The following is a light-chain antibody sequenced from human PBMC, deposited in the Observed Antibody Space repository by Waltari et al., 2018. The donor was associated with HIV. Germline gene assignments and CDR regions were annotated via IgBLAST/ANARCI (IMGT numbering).Light chain of an antibody. CDR2: DVI. J-gene: IGLJ2*01. V-gene: IGLV2-14*03. CDR3: SSYTRSSTVV. Sequence: QSALSQPASVSGFPEQSITISCTGTASDIGAYNRVSWYQQVPHKAPKLMIYDVIQRPAGVSSRFSGSKSGNTASLTISGLQADDEADYYCSSYTRSSTVVFGVGTKVAVL. CDR1: ASDIGAYNR.